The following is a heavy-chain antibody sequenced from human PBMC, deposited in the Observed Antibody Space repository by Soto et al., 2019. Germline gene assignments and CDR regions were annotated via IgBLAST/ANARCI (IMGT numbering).Heavy chain of an antibody. D-gene: IGHD3-10*01. CDR2: LKSDNGGT. J-gene: IGHJ6*04. Sequence: QVQLVQSGAEVKPPGASVKVSCKASGYTFTGHYMHWVRQVSGKRLEHLGWLKSDNGGTYYAPKFQGRLTSSRATSPSTDYMQLNGLQSDETAVYFCARELSTLGSGTACPLYGLDIGGKETTVVVSA. CDR1: GYTFTGHY. CDR3: ARELSTLGSGTACPLYGLDI. V-gene: IGHV1-2*02.